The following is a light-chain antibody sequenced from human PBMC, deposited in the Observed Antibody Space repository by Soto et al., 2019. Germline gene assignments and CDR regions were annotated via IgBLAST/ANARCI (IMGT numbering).Light chain of an antibody. CDR3: QQYGNSPPNT. CDR2: DAS. J-gene: IGKJ4*01. V-gene: IGKV3-20*01. CDR1: QSLSNSY. Sequence: EIVLTQSPGTLSLSPGERASLSCRASQSLSNSYLAWYQQKPGQALRLLISDASRKATGIPDRFSGSGSGTDFTLTISILEPEDFAVYYCQQYGNSPPNTFGGGTKVEIK.